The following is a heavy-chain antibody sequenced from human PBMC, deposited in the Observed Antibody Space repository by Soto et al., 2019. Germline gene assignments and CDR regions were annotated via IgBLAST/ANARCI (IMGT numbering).Heavy chain of an antibody. CDR3: ARIRYYYGSGSYYYYYGMDV. J-gene: IGHJ6*02. CDR1: GGSFSGYY. V-gene: IGHV4-34*01. CDR2: INHSGST. D-gene: IGHD3-10*01. Sequence: QVQLQQWGAGLLKPSETLSLTCAVYGGSFSGYYWSWIRQPPGKGLEWIGEINHSGSTNYNPSLKSRGTISVDTSKNQFSLKLSSVTAADTAVYYCARIRYYYGSGSYYYYYGMDVWGQGTTVTVSS.